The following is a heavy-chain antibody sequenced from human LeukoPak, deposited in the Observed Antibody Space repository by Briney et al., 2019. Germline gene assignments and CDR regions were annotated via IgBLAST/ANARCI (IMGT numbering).Heavy chain of an antibody. D-gene: IGHD6-13*01. J-gene: IGHJ5*02. CDR3: ARLEIAAAGNRWFDP. CDR2: IYYSGST. Sequence: SETLSLTCTVSGGSISSYNWSWIRQPPGKGLEWIGSIYYSGSTYYNPSLKSRVTISVDTSKNQFSLKLSSVTAADTAVYYCARLEIAAAGNRWFDPWGQGTLVTVSS. V-gene: IGHV4-59*12. CDR1: GGSISSYN.